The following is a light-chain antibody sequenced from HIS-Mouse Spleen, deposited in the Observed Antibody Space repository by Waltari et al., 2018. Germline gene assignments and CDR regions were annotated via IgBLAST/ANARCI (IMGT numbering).Light chain of an antibody. CDR2: DVS. V-gene: IGLV2-14*03. J-gene: IGLJ1*01. Sequence: QSALTQPASVSGSPGQSITISCTGTSSDVGGYNYVSWYQQHPGKAPKRMIYDVSNRPSGVSNRCSGSKSGNTASLTVSGLQAEDEADYYCSSYAGSNNLGVFGTGTKVTVL. CDR1: SSDVGGYNY. CDR3: SSYAGSNNLGV.